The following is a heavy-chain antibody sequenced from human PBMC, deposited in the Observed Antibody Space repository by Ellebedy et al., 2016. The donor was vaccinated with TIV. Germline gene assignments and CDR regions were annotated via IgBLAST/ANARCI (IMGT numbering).Heavy chain of an antibody. CDR2: INTDNGNT. J-gene: IGHJ4*02. CDR1: GYTLTTYS. Sequence: AASVKVSCKASGYTLTTYSISWARQAPGQGLEWMGWINTDNGNTNYAQKLQDRVTMTTDTSTSTAILELRGLRSDDTAVYYCARVNFDYFDYWGQGTLVTVSS. D-gene: IGHD1-7*01. V-gene: IGHV1-18*01. CDR3: ARVNFDYFDY.